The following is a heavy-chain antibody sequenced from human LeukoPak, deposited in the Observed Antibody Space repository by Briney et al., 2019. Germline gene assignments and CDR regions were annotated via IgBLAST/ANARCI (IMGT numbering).Heavy chain of an antibody. CDR1: GFTFSSYA. CDR3: AKRPATFQIDY. CDR2: ISYDGSNK. Sequence: GGPLRLSCAASGFTFSSYAMHWVRQAPGKGLEWVAVISYDGSNKYYADSVKGRFTISRDNSKNTLYLQMNSLRAEDTAVYYCAKRPATFQIDYWGQGTLVTVSS. J-gene: IGHJ4*02. V-gene: IGHV3-30-3*02. D-gene: IGHD3-16*01.